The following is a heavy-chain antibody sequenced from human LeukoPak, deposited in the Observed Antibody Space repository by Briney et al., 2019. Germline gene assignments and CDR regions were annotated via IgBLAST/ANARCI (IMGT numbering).Heavy chain of an antibody. Sequence: PGGSLRLSCAASGFTFSSYAMHWVRQAPGKGLEWVAVISYDGSNKYYADSVKGRFTISRDNSKNTLYLQMNSLRAEDTAVYYCARALGPYYDLYYMDVWGQGTTVTVSS. CDR3: ARALGPYYDLYYMDV. CDR1: GFTFSSYA. D-gene: IGHD3-3*01. V-gene: IGHV3-30-3*01. CDR2: ISYDGSNK. J-gene: IGHJ6*03.